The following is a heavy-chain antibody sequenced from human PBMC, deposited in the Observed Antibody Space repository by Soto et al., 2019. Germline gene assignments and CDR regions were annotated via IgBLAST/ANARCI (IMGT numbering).Heavy chain of an antibody. CDR3: ARGGEFCSSGSGNSSFGDAFGV. CDR2: ISPNNGAT. J-gene: IGHJ3*01. CDR1: GYTFSAYY. V-gene: IGHV1-2*02. Sequence: QVQLVQSGAEVKKPGASMKVSCKASGYTFSAYYMHWVRQAPGQGLECMVWISPNNGATNYAQKFQDRVTMARDASIITAYMELSRLRSDDTAVYYCARGGEFCSSGSGNSSFGDAFGVWGQGATVTVSS. D-gene: IGHD2-15*01.